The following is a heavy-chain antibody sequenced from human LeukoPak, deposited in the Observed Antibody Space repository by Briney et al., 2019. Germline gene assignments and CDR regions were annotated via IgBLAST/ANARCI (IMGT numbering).Heavy chain of an antibody. CDR2: INHSGST. D-gene: IGHD6-13*01. CDR1: GGSISSYY. V-gene: IGHV4-34*01. J-gene: IGHJ4*02. CDR3: ARSIAAAGRIDY. Sequence: PSETLSLTCTVSGGSISSYYWSWIRQPPGKGLEWIGEINHSGSTNYNPSLKSRVTISVDTSKNQFSLKLSSVTAADTAVYYCARSIAAAGRIDYWGQGTLVTVSS.